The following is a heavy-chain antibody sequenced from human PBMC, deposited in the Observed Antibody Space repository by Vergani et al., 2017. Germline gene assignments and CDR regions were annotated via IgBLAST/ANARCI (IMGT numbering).Heavy chain of an antibody. CDR2: ISGSRGST. Sequence: EVQLLESGGGLVQPGGSLRLSCAASGFTFSSYAMSWVRQAPGKGVEWVSAISGSRGSTYYADSGKGRFTISRDNSKNTLYLQMNSLRAEDTAVYYCATVRTFWGAGYLSRDLNYWGQGTLVTVSS. CDR1: GFTFSSYA. J-gene: IGHJ4*02. CDR3: ATVRTFWGAGYLSRDLNY. D-gene: IGHD3-16*01. V-gene: IGHV3-23*01.